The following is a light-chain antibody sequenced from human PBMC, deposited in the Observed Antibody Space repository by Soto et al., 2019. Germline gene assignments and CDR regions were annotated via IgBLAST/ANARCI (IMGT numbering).Light chain of an antibody. V-gene: IGLV2-14*01. J-gene: IGLJ2*01. Sequence: QSALTQPAPVSGSPGQSITISCTGTSSDVGGYNYVSWYQQHPGKAPKLMIYDVSNRPSGVSNRFSGSKSGNTASLTISGLQAEDEAEYYCSSYTSSSTLYVVFGGGTKLTVL. CDR2: DVS. CDR1: SSDVGGYNY. CDR3: SSYTSSSTLYVV.